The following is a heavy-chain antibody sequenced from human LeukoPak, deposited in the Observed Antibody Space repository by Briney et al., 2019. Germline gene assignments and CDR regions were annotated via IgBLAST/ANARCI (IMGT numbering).Heavy chain of an antibody. CDR1: GYTFTSYA. Sequence: ASVKVSCKASGYTFTSYAMHWVRQAPGQRLEWMGWINAGNGNTKYSQKFQGRVTITADESTSTAYMELSSLRSEDTAVYYCARAVQHPPSWFDPWGQGTLVTVSS. CDR3: ARAVQHPPSWFDP. CDR2: INAGNGNT. V-gene: IGHV1-3*01. J-gene: IGHJ5*02. D-gene: IGHD6-13*01.